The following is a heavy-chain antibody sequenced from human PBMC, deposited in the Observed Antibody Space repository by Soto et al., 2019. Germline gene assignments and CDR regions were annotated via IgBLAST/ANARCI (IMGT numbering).Heavy chain of an antibody. D-gene: IGHD6-13*01. CDR2: IYPGDSDT. CDR3: ARRVAAAGSFGDAFDI. Sequence: CKGSGYSFTSYWIGWVRQMAGKGLEWMGIIYPGDSDTRYSPSFQGQVTISADKSISTAYLQWSSLKASDTAMYYCARRVAAAGSFGDAFDIWGQGTMVTVS. V-gene: IGHV5-51*01. CDR1: GYSFTSYW. J-gene: IGHJ3*02.